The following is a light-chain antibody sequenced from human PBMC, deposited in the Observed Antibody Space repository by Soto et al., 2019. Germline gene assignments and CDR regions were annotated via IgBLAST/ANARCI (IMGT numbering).Light chain of an antibody. J-gene: IGLJ2*01. Sequence: QSVPTQPPSVSGSPGQSVTISCTGTSSDVGAYDRVSWYQQPPGTAPRVMIYDVSNRPSGVPDRFSGSKSGNTASLTISGLLPEDEADYYCSSVTTKTTLVFGGGTKLTVL. CDR1: SSDVGAYDR. V-gene: IGLV2-18*02. CDR3: SSVTTKTTLV. CDR2: DVS.